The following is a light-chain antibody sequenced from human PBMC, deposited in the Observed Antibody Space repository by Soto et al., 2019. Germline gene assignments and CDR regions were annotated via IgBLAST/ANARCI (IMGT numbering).Light chain of an antibody. J-gene: IGLJ2*01. CDR1: RSDVGGYDY. V-gene: IGLV2-14*01. CDR3: SSYTNSNTVL. Sequence: QSALTQPASVSGSPGQSITISCPGTRSDVGGYDYVSWYQQYPGKAPKLMIYNVRNRPSGVSNRFSGSKAGNTASLTISGLQAEDEAAYFCSSYTNSNTVLFGGGTKLTVL. CDR2: NVR.